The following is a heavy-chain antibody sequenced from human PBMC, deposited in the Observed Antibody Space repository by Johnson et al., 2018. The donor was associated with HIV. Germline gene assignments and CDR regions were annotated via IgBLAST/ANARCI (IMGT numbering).Heavy chain of an antibody. V-gene: IGHV3-33*01. Sequence: VQLVESGGGVVQPGKSLRLSCAASGFTFSSYGMHWVRQAPGKGLEWVAFIRYDGSNKYYADSVKGRFTISRDNAKNSLYLQMSSLRAEDTALYFCARDWDYYDTSGYYYAYMGDAFDIWGQGTMVTVSS. CDR1: GFTFSSYG. CDR2: IRYDGSNK. D-gene: IGHD3-22*01. J-gene: IGHJ3*02. CDR3: ARDWDYYDTSGYYYAYMGDAFDI.